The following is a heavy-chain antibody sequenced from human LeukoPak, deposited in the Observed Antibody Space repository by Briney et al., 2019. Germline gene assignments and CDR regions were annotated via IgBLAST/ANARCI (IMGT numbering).Heavy chain of an antibody. CDR3: ARSQPINMIVVVLTE. CDR1: GYTFTNYG. D-gene: IGHD3-22*01. V-gene: IGHV1-18*01. CDR2: ISGYNGNT. J-gene: IGHJ4*02. Sequence: ASVKVSCKASGYTFTNYGITWARLAPGQGLEWMAWISGYNGNTNYAQKFQGRATMTTDTSTSTAYMELRSLRSDDTAVYYCARSQPINMIVVVLTEWGQGTLVTVSS.